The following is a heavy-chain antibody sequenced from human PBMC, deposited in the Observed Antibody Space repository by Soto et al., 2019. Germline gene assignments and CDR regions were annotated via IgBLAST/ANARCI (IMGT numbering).Heavy chain of an antibody. CDR2: ISYDGSNK. Sequence: LRLSCVACGFTFSNYAMNWVRQAPGKGLEWVAVISYDGSNKYYADSVKGRITISRDNSRNTLYLQMNNLRAEDTAMYYCARDLGNNYGSFAYWGQGTLVTVSS. CDR1: GFTFSNYA. CDR3: ARDLGNNYGSFAY. V-gene: IGHV3-30-3*01. J-gene: IGHJ4*02. D-gene: IGHD4-17*01.